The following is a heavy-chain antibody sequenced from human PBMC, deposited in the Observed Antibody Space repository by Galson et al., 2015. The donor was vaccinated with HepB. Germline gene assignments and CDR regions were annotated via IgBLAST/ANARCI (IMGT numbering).Heavy chain of an antibody. CDR1: GFTFSSYG. CDR3: AKGRRFYDSSGYYGYYFDY. Sequence: SLRLSCAASGFTFSSYGMYWVRQAPGKGLEWVAVTSYDGSNKDYSDSVKGRFSISRDNSKNTLYLQMNSLRTEDTAVYYCAKGRRFYDSSGYYGYYFDYWGQGTLVTVSS. V-gene: IGHV3-30*18. CDR2: TSYDGSNK. J-gene: IGHJ4*02. D-gene: IGHD3-22*01.